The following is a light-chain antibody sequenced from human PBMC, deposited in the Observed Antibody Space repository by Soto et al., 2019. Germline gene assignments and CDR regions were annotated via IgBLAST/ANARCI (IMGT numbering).Light chain of an antibody. CDR2: DVS. J-gene: IGLJ1*01. CDR1: SSDVGGYNY. CDR3: SSYTSSSTLNYV. Sequence: LTKPASVSGSPGQSITISCTGTSSDVGGYNYVSWYQQHPGKAPKLMIYDVSNRPSGVSNRFSGSKSGNTASLTISGLQAEDEADYYCSSYTSSSTLNYVFGTGTKVTVL. V-gene: IGLV2-14*01.